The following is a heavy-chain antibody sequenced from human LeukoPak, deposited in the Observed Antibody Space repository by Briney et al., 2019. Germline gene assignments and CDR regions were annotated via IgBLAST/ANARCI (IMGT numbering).Heavy chain of an antibody. CDR2: MNPNTGKT. J-gene: IGHJ5*02. V-gene: IGHV1-8*01. Sequence: GASVKVSCKASGYTFTSYDINWVRQAAGQGLEWMGYMNPNTGKTGYAQRFQGRVTVTRDTSIDTAYMELSSLGSEDTAVYYCARKTCSTTSCLHPWGQGTLVTVSS. CDR1: GYTFTSYD. CDR3: ARKTCSTTSCLHP. D-gene: IGHD2-2*01.